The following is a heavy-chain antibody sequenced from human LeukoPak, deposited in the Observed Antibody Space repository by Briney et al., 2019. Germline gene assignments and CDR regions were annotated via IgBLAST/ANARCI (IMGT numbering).Heavy chain of an antibody. V-gene: IGHV3-48*04. Sequence: GGSLRLSCAASGFTFSSYSMNWVRQAPGKGLEWVSYISSSGSTIYYADSVKGRFTISRDNAKNSLYLQMNSLRAEDTAVYYCARQGGWYYYYGMDVWGQGTTVTVSS. CDR1: GFTFSSYS. CDR2: ISSSGSTI. D-gene: IGHD6-19*01. CDR3: ARQGGWYYYYGMDV. J-gene: IGHJ6*02.